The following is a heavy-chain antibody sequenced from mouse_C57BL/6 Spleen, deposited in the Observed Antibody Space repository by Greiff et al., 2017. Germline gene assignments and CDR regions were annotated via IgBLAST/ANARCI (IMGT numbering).Heavy chain of an antibody. D-gene: IGHD2-4*01. CDR3: ARHEGGYYEYGGYCDY. J-gene: IGHJ2*01. V-gene: IGHV1-62-2*01. CDR1: GYTFPEYT. Sequence: VQLQQSGAELVKPGASVQLSCTASGYTFPEYTIHWVKQRSGQGLEWIGCFYPGSGSLKYNEHFTAKATLTADNSSSTVYMERSRLTSEDSAVYVGARHEGGYYEYGGYCDYWGKGTTLTVSS. CDR2: FYPGSGSL.